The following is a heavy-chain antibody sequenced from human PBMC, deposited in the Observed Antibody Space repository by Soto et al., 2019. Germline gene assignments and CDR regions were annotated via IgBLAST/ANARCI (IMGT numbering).Heavy chain of an antibody. Sequence: GASVKVSCKASGFTFTSSAAQWVRQARGQRLEWIGWIVVGSGNTNYAQKFQERVTITRDMSTSTAYMELSSLRSEDTAVYYCAAVGYSWSYDAFDIWGQGTMVTVSS. D-gene: IGHD1-26*01. V-gene: IGHV1-58*01. CDR1: GFTFTSSA. J-gene: IGHJ3*02. CDR3: AAVGYSWSYDAFDI. CDR2: IVVGSGNT.